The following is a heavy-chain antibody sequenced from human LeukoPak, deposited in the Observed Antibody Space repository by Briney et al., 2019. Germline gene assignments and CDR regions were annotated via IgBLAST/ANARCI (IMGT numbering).Heavy chain of an antibody. D-gene: IGHD6-19*01. V-gene: IGHV3-23*01. J-gene: IGHJ4*02. Sequence: GGSLRLSCAAAGFTFSSYAMYCVREAPGKGLEWVSSIFGSGGSTHYADSVKGRFTTSRDNSKNTVYLQMNSQRAEDTAVYYCAKTTTGYSSGRFPGWPVDYWGQGTLVTVSS. CDR3: AKTTTGYSSGRFPGWPVDY. CDR2: IFGSGGST. CDR1: GFTFSSYA.